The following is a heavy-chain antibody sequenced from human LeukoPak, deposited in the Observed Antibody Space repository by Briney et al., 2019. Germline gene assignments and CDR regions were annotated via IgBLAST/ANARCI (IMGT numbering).Heavy chain of an antibody. V-gene: IGHV4-61*01. D-gene: IGHD5-18*01. Sequence: PSETLSLTCTVSGVSISSSSYYWSWIRQPPGKGLEWIAYIDYRGSTTYNPSLRSRVTISVDTSRNQFSLKLSSVTAADTAVYYCARSRSGYSYDHAAFEIWGQGTMVTVSS. CDR2: IDYRGST. CDR3: ARSRSGYSYDHAAFEI. CDR1: GVSISSSSYY. J-gene: IGHJ3*02.